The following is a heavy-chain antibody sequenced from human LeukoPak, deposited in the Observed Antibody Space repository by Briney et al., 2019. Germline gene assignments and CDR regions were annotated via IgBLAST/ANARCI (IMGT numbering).Heavy chain of an antibody. CDR2: ISYDGSNK. Sequence: GGSLRLSCAASGFTFSSYAMHWVRQAPGKGLEWVAVISYDGSNKCYADSVKGRFTISRDNSKNTLYLQMNSLRAEDTAVYYCARAGEGDYFDYWGQGTLVTVSS. V-gene: IGHV3-30-3*01. CDR1: GFTFSSYA. CDR3: ARAGEGDYFDY. J-gene: IGHJ4*02. D-gene: IGHD1-14*01.